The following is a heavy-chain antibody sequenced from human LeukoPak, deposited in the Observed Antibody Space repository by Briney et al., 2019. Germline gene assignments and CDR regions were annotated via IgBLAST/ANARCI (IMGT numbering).Heavy chain of an antibody. CDR3: TTEGDSSSWYWDY. D-gene: IGHD6-13*01. CDR1: GFTFSNAW. CDR2: IKSKTDDGTT. Sequence: PGGSLRLSCAASGFTFSNAWMSWVRQAPGKGPEWVGRIKSKTDDGTTDYAAPVKGRFTISRDDSKNTLYLQMNSLKTEDTAVYYCTTEGDSSSWYWDYWGQGTLVTVSS. V-gene: IGHV3-15*01. J-gene: IGHJ4*02.